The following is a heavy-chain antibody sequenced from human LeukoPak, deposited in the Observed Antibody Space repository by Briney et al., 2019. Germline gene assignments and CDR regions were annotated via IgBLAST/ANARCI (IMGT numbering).Heavy chain of an antibody. CDR2: INHSGST. D-gene: IGHD2-21*02. V-gene: IGHV4-34*01. J-gene: IGHJ3*02. CDR1: GGSFSGYY. Sequence: SETLSLTCAVYGGSFSGYYWSWIRQPPGKGLEWIGEINHSGSTNYNPSLKSRVTISVDTSKNQFSLKLSSVTAADTAVYYCARDIEAYCGGDCSSEAFDIWGQGTMVTVSS. CDR3: ARDIEAYCGGDCSSEAFDI.